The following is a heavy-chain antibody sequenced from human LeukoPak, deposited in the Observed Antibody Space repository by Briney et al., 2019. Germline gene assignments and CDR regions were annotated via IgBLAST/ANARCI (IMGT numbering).Heavy chain of an antibody. CDR1: GFTFSSYW. Sequence: GGSLRLSCAASGFTFSSYWMSWVRQAPGKGLEWVANIRQDGSEKYYVDSVKGRFAISRDNAKNSLYLQMNSLRAEDTAVYYCARDGDVSGYSDWGQGTLVTVSS. CDR2: IRQDGSEK. J-gene: IGHJ4*02. D-gene: IGHD3-22*01. CDR3: ARDGDVSGYSD. V-gene: IGHV3-7*01.